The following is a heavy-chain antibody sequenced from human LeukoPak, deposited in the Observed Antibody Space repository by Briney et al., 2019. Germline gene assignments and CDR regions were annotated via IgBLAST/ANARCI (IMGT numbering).Heavy chain of an antibody. CDR1: GGSISSSSYY. Sequence: SETLSLTCTVSGGSISSSSYYWGWIRQPPGKGLEWIGSIYYSGSTYYNPSLKSRVTISVGTSKNQFSLKLSSVTAADTAVYYCARWLPYDYVWGSYRPHDAFDIWGQGTMVTVSS. CDR3: ARWLPYDYVWGSYRPHDAFDI. CDR2: IYYSGST. V-gene: IGHV4-39*01. J-gene: IGHJ3*02. D-gene: IGHD3-16*02.